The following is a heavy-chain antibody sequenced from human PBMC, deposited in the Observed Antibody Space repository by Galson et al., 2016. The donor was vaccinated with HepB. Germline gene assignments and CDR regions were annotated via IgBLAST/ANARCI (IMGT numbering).Heavy chain of an antibody. V-gene: IGHV1-18*04. Sequence: SVKVSCKASGYTFTNDAISWVRQAPGQGLEWMGWISAYNGNTDYAQKLQGRVTMTTDTSTTTSYMELRSLRSDDTAVYYCARMVWLQLTPYFDYWGQGTLVTVSS. CDR1: GYTFTNDA. J-gene: IGHJ4*02. CDR2: ISAYNGNT. CDR3: ARMVWLQLTPYFDY. D-gene: IGHD5-24*01.